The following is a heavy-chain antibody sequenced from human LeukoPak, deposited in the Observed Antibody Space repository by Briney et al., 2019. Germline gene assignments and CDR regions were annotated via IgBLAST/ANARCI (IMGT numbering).Heavy chain of an antibody. CDR2: INHSGST. CDR1: GGSISSYY. V-gene: IGHV4-34*01. Sequence: SETLSPTCTVSGGSISSYYWSWIRQPPGKGLEWIGEINHSGSTNYNPSLKSRVTISVDTSKNQFSLKLSSVTAADTAVYYCARHPLTDYCSSTSCYLPGTFDYWSQGTLVTVSS. CDR3: ARHPLTDYCSSTSCYLPGTFDY. J-gene: IGHJ4*02. D-gene: IGHD2-2*01.